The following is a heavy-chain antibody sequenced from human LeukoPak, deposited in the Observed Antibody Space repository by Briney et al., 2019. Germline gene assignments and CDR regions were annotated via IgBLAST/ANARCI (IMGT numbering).Heavy chain of an antibody. CDR1: GGTFSSYA. V-gene: IGHV1-69*05. CDR3: ARGSIFGVANYYYYYMDV. Sequence: SVKVSCKASGGTFSSYAISWVRQAPGQGLEWMGGIIPIFGTANYAQKFQGRVTITTDESTSTAYKELSSLRSEDTAVYYCARGSIFGVANYYYYYMDVWGKGTTVTVSS. J-gene: IGHJ6*03. CDR2: IIPIFGTA. D-gene: IGHD3-3*01.